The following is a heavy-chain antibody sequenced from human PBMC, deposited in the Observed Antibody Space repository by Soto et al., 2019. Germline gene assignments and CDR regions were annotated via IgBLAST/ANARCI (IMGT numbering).Heavy chain of an antibody. V-gene: IGHV4-59*01. CDR1: GGSIRSYY. CDR3: ARDIRAAAYNWFDP. CDR2: IYNSGSP. D-gene: IGHD6-13*01. J-gene: IGHJ5*02. Sequence: SDTLSLTCTVSGGSIRSYYWTWIRQPPGKGLEWIGYIYNSGSPNYNPSLRSRVTMSLLTSKNQFSPKLTSVTAADTAVYYCARDIRAAAYNWFDPWGQGILVTVSS.